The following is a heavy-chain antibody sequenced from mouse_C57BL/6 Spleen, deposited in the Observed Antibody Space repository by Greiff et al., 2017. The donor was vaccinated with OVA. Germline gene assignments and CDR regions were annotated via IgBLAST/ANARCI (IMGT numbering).Heavy chain of an antibody. CDR3: ARYGSSPDWYFDV. Sequence: VQLQQPGAELVKPGASVKMSCKASGYTFTSYWITWVKQRPGQGLEWIGDIYPGSGSTNYNEKFKSKATLTVDTSSSTAYMQLSSLTSEDSAVYYCARYGSSPDWYFDVWGTGTTVTVSS. CDR2: IYPGSGST. J-gene: IGHJ1*03. V-gene: IGHV1-55*01. D-gene: IGHD1-1*01. CDR1: GYTFTSYW.